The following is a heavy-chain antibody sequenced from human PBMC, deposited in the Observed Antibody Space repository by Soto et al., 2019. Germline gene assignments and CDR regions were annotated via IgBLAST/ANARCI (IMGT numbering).Heavy chain of an antibody. V-gene: IGHV4-39*01. CDR3: ARSTYYYDSSGYYGRPWPDY. J-gene: IGHJ4*02. Sequence: PSETLSLTCTVSGGSISSSSYYWGWIRQPPGKGLEWIGSIYYSGSTYYNPSLKSRVTISVDTSKNQFSLKLSSVTAADTAVYYCARSTYYYDSSGYYGRPWPDYWGQGTLVTVSS. CDR2: IYYSGST. D-gene: IGHD3-22*01. CDR1: GGSISSSSYY.